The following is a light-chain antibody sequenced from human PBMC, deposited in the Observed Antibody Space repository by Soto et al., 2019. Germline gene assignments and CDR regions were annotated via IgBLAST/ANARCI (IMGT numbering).Light chain of an antibody. Sequence: DIHVTQSPSSVSASVGDGVTITCRASQAITSWLAWYQQKPGRAPKLLIYSASSLQSGAPSRFTGSGSGTDFTLTITSLQPDDAAVYYCQQTRSFPLTFGGGTKVEI. J-gene: IGKJ4*01. CDR3: QQTRSFPLT. CDR2: SAS. V-gene: IGKV1-12*01. CDR1: QAITSW.